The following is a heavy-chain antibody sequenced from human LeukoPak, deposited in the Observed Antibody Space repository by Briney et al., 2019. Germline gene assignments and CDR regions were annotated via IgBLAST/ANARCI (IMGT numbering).Heavy chain of an antibody. CDR2: IWNDGSNK. V-gene: IGHV3-33*06. CDR1: GFIFKDYG. D-gene: IGHD6-19*01. Sequence: GRSLRLSCAAYGFIFKDYGMHWVRQAPGKGLEWVAVIWNDGSNKYYLDSVKGRFIISRDNSNNALYLQMNSLRVEDTAVYYCAKDRGSGWPQFDYWGQGTLVTVSS. CDR3: AKDRGSGWPQFDY. J-gene: IGHJ4*02.